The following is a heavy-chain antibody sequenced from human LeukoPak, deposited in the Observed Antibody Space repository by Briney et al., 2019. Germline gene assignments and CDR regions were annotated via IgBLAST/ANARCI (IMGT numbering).Heavy chain of an antibody. CDR2: IKQDGSET. J-gene: IGHJ4*02. Sequence: GGSLRLSCGVSGFTFSSYWMSWVRQAPGKGLEWVARIKQDGSETYYVDSVKGRFTISRDNAKNSLYLQMNSLRAEDTAVYYCARGLWFGESDYWGQGTLVTVSS. D-gene: IGHD3-10*01. V-gene: IGHV3-7*04. CDR3: ARGLWFGESDY. CDR1: GFTFSSYW.